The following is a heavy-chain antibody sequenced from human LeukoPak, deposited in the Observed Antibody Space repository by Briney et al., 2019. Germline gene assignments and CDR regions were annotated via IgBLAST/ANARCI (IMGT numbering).Heavy chain of an antibody. D-gene: IGHD3-10*01. CDR3: ARLSEMFRGPQVIYYFDY. Sequence: GGSLRLSCAASGFTFSSYWVHWVRQAPGKGLEWVANIKQDRTEKYYVDSVKGRFTISRDYARNSLYLQLNSLRAEDTAVYYCARLSEMFRGPQVIYYFDYWGQGTLVTVPS. CDR1: GFTFSSYW. V-gene: IGHV3-7*01. J-gene: IGHJ4*02. CDR2: IKQDRTEK.